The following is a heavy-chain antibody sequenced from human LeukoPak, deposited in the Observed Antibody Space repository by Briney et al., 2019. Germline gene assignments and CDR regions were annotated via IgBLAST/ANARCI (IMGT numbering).Heavy chain of an antibody. Sequence: SVKVSCKASGGTFSTYGLSWVRQAPGQGLEWMGGIIPRFGTAMYAQKLQGRVTLSADKSTSTAYMELASLKSEDTALCFCAGYCGGGSCSALRGAVDIWGQGPMITVSS. J-gene: IGHJ3*02. CDR2: IIPRFGTA. CDR1: GGTFSTYG. D-gene: IGHD2-15*01. CDR3: AGYCGGGSCSALRGAVDI. V-gene: IGHV1-69*06.